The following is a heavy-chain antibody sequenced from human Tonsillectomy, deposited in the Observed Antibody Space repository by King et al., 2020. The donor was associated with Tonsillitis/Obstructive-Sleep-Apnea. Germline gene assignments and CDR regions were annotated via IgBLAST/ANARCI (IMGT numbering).Heavy chain of an antibody. J-gene: IGHJ4*02. CDR1: RFSLSTSEMC. V-gene: IGHV2-70*11. CDR3: ARIPPPYSGSYDYFDY. Sequence: VTLKESGPALVKPTQTLTLTCTFSRFSLSTSEMCVSWIRQPPGKALEWLARIDWDDDKYYSTSLKTRLTISKDTSKNQVVLTMTNMDPVNTATYYCARIPPPYSGSYDYFDYWGQGTLVIVSS. CDR2: IDWDDDK. D-gene: IGHD1-26*01.